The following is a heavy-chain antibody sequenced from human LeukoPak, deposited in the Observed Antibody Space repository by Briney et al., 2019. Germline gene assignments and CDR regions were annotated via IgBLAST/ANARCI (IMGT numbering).Heavy chain of an antibody. Sequence: GGSLRLSCAASGFTFSSFTMNWVRQAPGKGLEWVSSISSSSSTIYYADSVKGRFTISRDNAKNSLYLQMNSLRAEDTAVYYCARESTRLAAYYFDYWGQGTLVTVSS. J-gene: IGHJ4*02. CDR3: ARESTRLAAYYFDY. CDR2: ISSSSSTI. D-gene: IGHD6-13*01. V-gene: IGHV3-48*04. CDR1: GFTFSSFT.